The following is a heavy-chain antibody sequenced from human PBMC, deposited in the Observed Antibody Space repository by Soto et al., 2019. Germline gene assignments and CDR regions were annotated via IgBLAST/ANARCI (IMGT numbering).Heavy chain of an antibody. V-gene: IGHV1-18*04. Sequence: ASVKVSSKASAYTFTSYGISWVRQAPGQGLEWMGWISAYNGNTNYAQKLQGRVTMTTDTSTSTAYMELRSLRSDDTAVYYCAGVGYDSSGWPRCLDYWGQGTLVTVSS. CDR2: ISAYNGNT. J-gene: IGHJ4*02. D-gene: IGHD6-19*01. CDR1: AYTFTSYG. CDR3: AGVGYDSSGWPRCLDY.